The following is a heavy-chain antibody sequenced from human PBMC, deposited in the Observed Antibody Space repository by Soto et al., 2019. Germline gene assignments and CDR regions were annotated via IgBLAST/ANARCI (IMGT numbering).Heavy chain of an antibody. CDR1: GFTFSVYS. CDR3: ASSVAGHFDY. V-gene: IGHV3-48*02. J-gene: IGHJ4*02. Sequence: EVQLVESGGGLVQPGGSLRLSCAASGFTFSVYSMNWIRQAPGKGLQWVSYMTSDMKTIHYADSVKGRFTISSDNAKNLVYLQMTSLRDEDTAVYYCASSVAGHFDYWGQGALVTVSS. D-gene: IGHD6-19*01. CDR2: MTSDMKTI.